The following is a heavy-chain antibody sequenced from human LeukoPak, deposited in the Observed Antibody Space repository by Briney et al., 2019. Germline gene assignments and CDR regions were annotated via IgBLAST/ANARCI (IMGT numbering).Heavy chain of an antibody. Sequence: GGSLRLSCAASGFTFSNYGMSWVRQAPGKGLEWVSSISSSSNYIYYADSVKGRFTISRDNAKNSLYLQMNSLRAEDTAVYYCARDIYYDSSGYDYWGQGTLVTVSS. CDR2: ISSSSNYI. J-gene: IGHJ4*02. V-gene: IGHV3-21*01. D-gene: IGHD3-22*01. CDR1: GFTFSNYG. CDR3: ARDIYYDSSGYDY.